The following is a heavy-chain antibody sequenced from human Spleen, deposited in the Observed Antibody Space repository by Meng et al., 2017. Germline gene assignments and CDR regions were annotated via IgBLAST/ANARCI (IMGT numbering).Heavy chain of an antibody. Sequence: GESLKISCAASGFIFNNYEMNWVRQAPGKGLEWISYISSSGDNIYYADSVKGRFTISRDNAKNSLYLQMNSLRAEDTAVYYCARDLGRYSYASYYFDYWGQGALVTVSS. CDR2: ISSSGDNI. V-gene: IGHV3-48*03. CDR1: GFIFNNYE. CDR3: ARDLGRYSYASYYFDY. D-gene: IGHD5-18*01. J-gene: IGHJ4*02.